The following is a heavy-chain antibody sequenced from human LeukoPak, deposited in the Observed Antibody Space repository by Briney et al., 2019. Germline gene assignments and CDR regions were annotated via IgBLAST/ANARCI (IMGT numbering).Heavy chain of an antibody. CDR2: IWSDATNR. V-gene: IGHV3-33*01. CDR1: GFIFSHHA. J-gene: IGHJ4*01. CDR3: ARDAQRGFDYSNSLKN. Sequence: GGPLRLSWAASGFIFSHHAMHWVRQDPAKGLEGVPVIWSDATNRFYADSVKGRFTISRDNSQNTVSLQMNSLRVKDTAIYYCARDAQRGFDYSNSLKNWGHGTLVTVSS. D-gene: IGHD4-11*01.